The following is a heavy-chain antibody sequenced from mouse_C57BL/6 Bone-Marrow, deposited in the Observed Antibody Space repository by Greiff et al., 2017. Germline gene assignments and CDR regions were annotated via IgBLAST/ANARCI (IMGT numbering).Heavy chain of an antibody. CDR3: ARDGGPLFAY. D-gene: IGHD3-1*01. CDR2: ISDGGSYT. Sequence: DVMLVESGGGLVKPGGSLKLSCAASGFTFSSYAMSWVRQTPEKRLEWVATISDGGSYTYYPDNVKGRFTISRDDAKNNLYLQMSHLKSEDTAMYYCARDGGPLFAYWGQGTLVTVSA. J-gene: IGHJ3*01. V-gene: IGHV5-4*01. CDR1: GFTFSSYA.